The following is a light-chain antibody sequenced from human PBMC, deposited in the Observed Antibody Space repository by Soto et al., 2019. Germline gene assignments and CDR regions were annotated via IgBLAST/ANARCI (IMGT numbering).Light chain of an antibody. Sequence: EIMLTQSPATLSLHPGERATLSCRASQSITSHFAWYKQKPGQAPRLLMYDAPNRATGIPARFSGSGTWTDFAFAMSSLVSEDFEVYYCQQRPTWPLAFGGGTKVEIK. CDR2: DAP. CDR3: QQRPTWPLA. J-gene: IGKJ4*02. CDR1: QSITSH. V-gene: IGKV3-11*01.